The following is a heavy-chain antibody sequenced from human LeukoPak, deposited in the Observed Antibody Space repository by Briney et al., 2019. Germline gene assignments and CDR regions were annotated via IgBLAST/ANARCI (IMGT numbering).Heavy chain of an antibody. Sequence: ASVKVSCKASGGTFSSYAISWVRQAPGQGLEWMGGIIPIFGTANYAQKFQGRVTITADESTSTAYMELSSLRSEDTAVYYCASSSPGSMVRGVIMVYFDYWGQGTLVTVSS. CDR1: GGTFSSYA. CDR3: ASSSPGSMVRGVIMVYFDY. V-gene: IGHV1-69*13. CDR2: IIPIFGTA. J-gene: IGHJ4*02. D-gene: IGHD3-10*01.